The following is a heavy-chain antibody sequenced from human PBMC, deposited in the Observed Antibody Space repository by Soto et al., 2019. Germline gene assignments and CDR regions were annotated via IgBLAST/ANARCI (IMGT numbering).Heavy chain of an antibody. Sequence: QVQLQESGPGLVKPSETLSLTCTVSGGSISSYYWSWIRQPPGKGLEWIGYIYYSGSTNYNPSLXSXVXIXLDTSKNQVSLKLSSVSAADTAVYYCARGWGLVFDYWGQGTLVTVSS. J-gene: IGHJ4*02. D-gene: IGHD2-21*02. CDR2: IYYSGST. V-gene: IGHV4-59*01. CDR3: ARGWGLVFDY. CDR1: GGSISSYY.